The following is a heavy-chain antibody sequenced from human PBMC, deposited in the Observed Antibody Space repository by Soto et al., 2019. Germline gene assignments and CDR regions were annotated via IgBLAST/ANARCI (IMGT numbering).Heavy chain of an antibody. D-gene: IGHD3-3*01. CDR1: GGSISSSSYY. J-gene: IGHJ6*02. CDR2: IYYSGST. V-gene: IGHV4-39*01. Sequence: SETLSLTCTVSGGSISSSSYYWGWIRQPPGKGLEWIGSIYYSGSTYYNPSLKSRVTISVDTSKNQFSLKLSSVTAADTAVYYCARQSDYDFWSGYYTHYYVMDVWRQGTTVTVSS. CDR3: ARQSDYDFWSGYYTHYYVMDV.